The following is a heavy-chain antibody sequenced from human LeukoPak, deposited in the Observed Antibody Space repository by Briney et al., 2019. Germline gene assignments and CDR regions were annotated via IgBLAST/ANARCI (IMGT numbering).Heavy chain of an antibody. Sequence: GGSLRLSCAASRFTFSSYAMSWSGKVQGKGLEGAPGISSSGGSTYYADSVKGRFTISRDNSKNTLYLHMNSLRAEDTAVYYCATDPQITNWYDYFDFWGQGTLVTVSS. CDR2: ISSSGGST. V-gene: IGHV3-23*01. J-gene: IGHJ4*02. CDR3: ATDPQITNWYDYFDF. D-gene: IGHD1-1*01. CDR1: RFTFSSYA.